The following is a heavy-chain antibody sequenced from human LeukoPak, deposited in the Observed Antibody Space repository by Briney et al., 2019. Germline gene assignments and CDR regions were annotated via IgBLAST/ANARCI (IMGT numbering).Heavy chain of an antibody. J-gene: IGHJ4*02. Sequence: PSETLSLTCTVSGGSISSGGYYWNWIRQHPGKGLEWIGHIYYSDYTYYNPSLKSRVTISVDTSKNQFSLKLSSVTAADTAVYYCARVGYYGSGSYYNVWGQGTLVTVSS. D-gene: IGHD3-10*01. CDR3: ARVGYYGSGSYYNV. CDR2: IYYSDYT. CDR1: GGSISSGGYY. V-gene: IGHV4-31*03.